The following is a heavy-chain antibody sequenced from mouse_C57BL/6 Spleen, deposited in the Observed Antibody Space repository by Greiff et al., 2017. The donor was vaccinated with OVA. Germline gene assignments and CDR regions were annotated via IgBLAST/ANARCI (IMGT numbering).Heavy chain of an antibody. CDR1: GFSLTSYG. Sequence: VKLVESGPGLVAPSQRLSITCTVSGFSLTSYGVSWVRQPPGKGLEWLGVIWGDGSTHYHSALISKLSISKDNTKSQVFLKLNSLQTDDTATYYCAKLPRQLIYAMDYWGQGTSVTVSS. CDR3: AKLPRQLIYAMDY. V-gene: IGHV2-3*01. CDR2: IWGDGST. J-gene: IGHJ4*01. D-gene: IGHD3-2*02.